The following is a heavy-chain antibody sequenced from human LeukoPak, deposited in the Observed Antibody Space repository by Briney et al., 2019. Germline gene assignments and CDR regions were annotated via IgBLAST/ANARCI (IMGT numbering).Heavy chain of an antibody. Sequence: SETLSLTCTVSGGSISSYYWSWIRQPPGKGLECIGYIYYSGSTHYNPSLKSRVTISVDTSKNQFSLKLSSVTAADTAVYFCARARNYYDSSDYYYEGDAFDIWGQGTMVTVSS. CDR1: GGSISSYY. D-gene: IGHD3-22*01. V-gene: IGHV4-59*01. CDR3: ARARNYYDSSDYYYEGDAFDI. J-gene: IGHJ3*02. CDR2: IYYSGST.